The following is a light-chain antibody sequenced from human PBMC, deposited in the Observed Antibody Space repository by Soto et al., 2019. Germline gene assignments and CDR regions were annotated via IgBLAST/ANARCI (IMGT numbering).Light chain of an antibody. CDR1: SSNIGSNY. Sequence: QSVLTQPPSASGTPGQRVTISCSGSSSNIGSNYVYWYQQRPGTAHKLLIYRNNQRPSGVPDRFSGSKSGTSASLSISGLRSEDEAEYDCAAWDGSLSGYVFGTGTKVTVL. CDR2: RNN. J-gene: IGLJ1*01. CDR3: AAWDGSLSGYV. V-gene: IGLV1-47*01.